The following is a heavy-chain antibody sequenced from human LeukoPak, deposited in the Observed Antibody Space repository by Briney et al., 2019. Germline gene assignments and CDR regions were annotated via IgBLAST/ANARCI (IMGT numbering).Heavy chain of an antibody. CDR1: GRHICRYY. J-gene: IGHJ4*02. CDR2: IYDSGNA. D-gene: IGHD3-22*01. V-gene: IGHV4-59*01. Sequence: SETLSLTCTVCGRHICRYYWSGLRQPPGKGLEWIGNIYDSGNAKYNPSLKSRVTISVDTSKNQFSLKLTSVTAADAAVYYCARDSSDYYGFFDYWGQGTLVTVSS. CDR3: ARDSSDYYGFFDY.